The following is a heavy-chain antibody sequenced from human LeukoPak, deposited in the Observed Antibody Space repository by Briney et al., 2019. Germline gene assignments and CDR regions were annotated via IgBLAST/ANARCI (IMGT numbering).Heavy chain of an antibody. CDR1: GGSISSYY. Sequence: SETLSLTCTVSGGSISSYYWSWIRQPPGKGLEWIGYIYQSGSTYYNPSLKSRVTISVDRSKNQFSLKLSSVTAADTAVYYCARARITIFGVVQGAFDYWGQGTLVTVSS. CDR2: IYQSGST. CDR3: ARARITIFGVVQGAFDY. J-gene: IGHJ4*02. D-gene: IGHD3-3*01. V-gene: IGHV4-59*12.